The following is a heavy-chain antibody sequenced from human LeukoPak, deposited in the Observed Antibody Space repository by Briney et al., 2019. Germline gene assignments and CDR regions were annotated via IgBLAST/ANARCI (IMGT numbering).Heavy chain of an antibody. CDR2: IYYSGST. CDR1: GGSISSGGYY. CDR3: ARAGNHEFDY. Sequence: SETLSLTCTVSGGSISSGGYYWSWIRQHPGKGLEWIGYIYYSGSTYYNPSLKSRVTISVDTSKNQFSLKLSSVTAADTAVYYCARAGNHEFDYWGQGTLVTVSS. D-gene: IGHD3-10*01. J-gene: IGHJ4*02. V-gene: IGHV4-31*03.